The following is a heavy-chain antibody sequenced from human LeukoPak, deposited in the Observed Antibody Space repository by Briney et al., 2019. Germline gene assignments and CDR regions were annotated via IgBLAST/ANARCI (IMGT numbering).Heavy chain of an antibody. Sequence: SETLSLTCAVYGGSFSGYYWSWIRQPPGKGLEWIGEINHSGSTNYNPSLKSRVTISVDTSKNQFSLKLSSVTAADTAVYYCAKSFARGYYYYYRDVGGKGTTVTVPS. V-gene: IGHV4-34*01. D-gene: IGHD3-10*01. CDR3: AKSFARGYYYYYRDV. CDR1: GGSFSGYY. J-gene: IGHJ6*03. CDR2: INHSGST.